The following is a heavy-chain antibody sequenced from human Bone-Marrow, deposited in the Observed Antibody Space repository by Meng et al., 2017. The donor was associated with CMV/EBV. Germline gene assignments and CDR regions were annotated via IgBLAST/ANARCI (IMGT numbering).Heavy chain of an antibody. CDR1: GFTIIKYA. CDR3: AKEVPADY. J-gene: IGHJ4*02. CDR2: IYTDDIKT. V-gene: IGHV3-23*03. Sequence: GGSLRLSCAASGFTIIKYAMSWVRQAPGKGLEWVSVIYTDDIKTYYADSVKGRFTISRDNSKNTLYLQMNSLRAEDTAIYYYAKEVPADYWGQGTLVTVSS. D-gene: IGHD1-1*01.